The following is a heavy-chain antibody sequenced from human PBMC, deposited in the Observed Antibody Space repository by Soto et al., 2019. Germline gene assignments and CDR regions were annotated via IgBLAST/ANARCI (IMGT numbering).Heavy chain of an antibody. CDR3: ARVEKAPREWFSPNWFDP. D-gene: IGHD3-3*01. CDR2: IYYSGST. J-gene: IGHJ5*02. V-gene: IGHV4-31*03. CDR1: GGSISSGGYY. Sequence: SETLSLTCTVSGGSISSGGYYWSWIRQHPGKGLEWIGYIYYSGSTYYNPSLKSRVTISVDTSKNQFSLKLSSVTAADTAVYYCARVEKAPREWFSPNWFDPWGQGTLVTVSS.